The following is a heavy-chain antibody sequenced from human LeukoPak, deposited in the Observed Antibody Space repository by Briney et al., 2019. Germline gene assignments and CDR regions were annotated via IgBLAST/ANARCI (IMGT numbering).Heavy chain of an antibody. V-gene: IGHV3-30-3*01. CDR1: GFTFSGYA. CDR3: ARTVVVTYYYGMDV. CDR2: ISYDGSNK. D-gene: IGHD2-21*01. J-gene: IGHJ6*02. Sequence: GRSLRLSCAASGFTFSGYAMHWVRQAPGKGLEWVAVISYDGSNKYYADSVKGRFTISRDNSKNTLYLQMNSLRAEDTDVYYCARTVVVTYYYGMDVWGQGTTDTVSS.